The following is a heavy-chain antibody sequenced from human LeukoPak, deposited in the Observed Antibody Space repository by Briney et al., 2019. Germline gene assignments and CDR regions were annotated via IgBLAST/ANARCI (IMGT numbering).Heavy chain of an antibody. CDR1: GFTFEDYG. J-gene: IGHJ4*02. CDR3: ARDDVGSSWYAVDY. CDR2: INWNGGST. Sequence: PGGSLRLSCAASGFTFEDYGMSWVRQAPGKGLEWVSGINWNGGSTGYADSVKGRFTISRDNAKNSLYLQMNSLRAEDSALYYCARDDVGSSWYAVDYWGQGTLVTVSS. V-gene: IGHV3-20*04. D-gene: IGHD6-13*01.